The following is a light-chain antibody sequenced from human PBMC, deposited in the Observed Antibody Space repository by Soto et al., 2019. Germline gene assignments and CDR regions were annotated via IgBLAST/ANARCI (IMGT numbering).Light chain of an antibody. Sequence: EIVLTQSPGTLSLSPGERATLSCRASQSVSRSYLAWYQQKPGQAPRLLIYGVSRRATGTPDRFSGSGSGTDFTLTISGLDPEDFAVYYCQQYDNSPMTLGQGTRLEIK. CDR2: GVS. CDR3: QQYDNSPMT. V-gene: IGKV3-20*01. J-gene: IGKJ5*01. CDR1: QSVSRSY.